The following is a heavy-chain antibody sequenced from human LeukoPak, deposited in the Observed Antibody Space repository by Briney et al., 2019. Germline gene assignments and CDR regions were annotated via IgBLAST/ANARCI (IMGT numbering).Heavy chain of an antibody. CDR1: GDSVINGDW. CDR2: VSHSGYT. Sequence: SETLSLTCDVSGDSVINGDWWTWVRQPPGKGLEWIGEVSHSGYTNYNPSLKSRLTMSVDLSENHVSLKLTSVSAADTAVYYCAREGGFYRPLDYSGQGTLVTVSS. V-gene: IGHV4-4*02. D-gene: IGHD6-25*01. J-gene: IGHJ4*02. CDR3: AREGGFYRPLDY.